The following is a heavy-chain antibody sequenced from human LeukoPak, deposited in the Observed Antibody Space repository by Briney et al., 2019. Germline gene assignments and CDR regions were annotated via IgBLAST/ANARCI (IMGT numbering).Heavy chain of an antibody. Sequence: PGGSLRLSCAASGFSFSTYEMIWVRQAPGKGLEWVSYISSSSSTIYYADSVKGRFTISRDNAKNSLYLQMNSLRAEDTAVYYCAELGITMIGGVWGKGTTVTISS. J-gene: IGHJ6*04. CDR1: GFSFSTYE. D-gene: IGHD3-10*02. V-gene: IGHV3-48*03. CDR3: AELGITMIGGV. CDR2: ISSSSSTI.